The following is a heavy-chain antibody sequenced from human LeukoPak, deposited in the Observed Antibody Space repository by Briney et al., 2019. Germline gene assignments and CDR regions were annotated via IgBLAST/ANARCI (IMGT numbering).Heavy chain of an antibody. CDR1: GFTFDDYA. D-gene: IGHD6-13*01. V-gene: IGHV3-9*01. CDR2: ISWNSGSI. Sequence: GRSLRLSCAASGFTFDDYAMHWVRQAPGKGLEWVSGISWNSGSIGYADSVKGRFTISRDNAKNSLYLQMNSLRAEDTALYYCAKEQYSSSWYGGRCFDYWGQGTLATVSS. J-gene: IGHJ4*02. CDR3: AKEQYSSSWYGGRCFDY.